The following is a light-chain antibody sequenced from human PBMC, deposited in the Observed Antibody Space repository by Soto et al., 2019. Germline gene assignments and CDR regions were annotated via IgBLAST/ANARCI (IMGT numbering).Light chain of an antibody. CDR1: QSVSGNY. CDR3: QQYGSSPRT. V-gene: IGKV3-20*01. Sequence: EIVLTQSPGTLSLSPGERVTLSCGASQSVSGNYLAWYQRKPGQAPRLLIYDGSIRVTGIPDRFSASGSGSDFTLTISRLEPEDFALYYCQQYGSSPRTFGQGTRLQIK. CDR2: DGS. J-gene: IGKJ2*01.